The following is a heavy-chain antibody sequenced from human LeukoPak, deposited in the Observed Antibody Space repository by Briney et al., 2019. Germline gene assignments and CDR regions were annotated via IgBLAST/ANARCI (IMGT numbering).Heavy chain of an antibody. CDR3: ASHIPRITMIVRVRDAIDI. CDR2: IIPIFGTA. CDR1: GCTFSSYA. V-gene: IGHV1-69*05. J-gene: IGHJ3*02. D-gene: IGHD3-22*01. Sequence: SVKVSCKASGCTFSSYAISWVRQAPGKGLEWMGRIIPIFGTANYAHKFQGRVTITTDEAKSTAYMELSSLRSEDTAVYYCASHIPRITMIVRVRDAIDIWGQGTMVTVSS.